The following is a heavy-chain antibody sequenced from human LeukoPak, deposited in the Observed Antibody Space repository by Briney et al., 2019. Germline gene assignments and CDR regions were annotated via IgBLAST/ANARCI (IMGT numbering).Heavy chain of an antibody. CDR2: INPSGGST. V-gene: IGHV1-46*01. J-gene: IGHJ4*02. CDR1: GYTFTTYY. CDR3: ARVYSWNGYFDF. Sequence: ASAKVSCKASGYTFTTYYIHWVRHTPGQGLEWMGVINPSGGSTTYAQKFQGRVTMTRDTSTSTVHMDLSSLRSEDTAVYYCARVYSWNGYFDFWGQGTLVTASS. D-gene: IGHD1-1*01.